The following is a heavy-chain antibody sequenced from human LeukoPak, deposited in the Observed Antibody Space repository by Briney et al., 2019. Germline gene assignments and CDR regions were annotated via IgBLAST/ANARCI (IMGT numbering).Heavy chain of an antibody. J-gene: IGHJ4*02. CDR3: GSQREWSLTEYHFDY. V-gene: IGHV4-38-2*02. Sequence: SETLSLTCIVSGYSISSGYYCGWIRQPPGKGLEWIGSVYHSGSTYYNPSLKSRVTISTDKSKNQFSLKLTSVTAADTAVYYCGSQREWSLTEYHFDYWGQGTLVTVSS. CDR2: VYHSGST. D-gene: IGHD3-3*01. CDR1: GYSISSGYY.